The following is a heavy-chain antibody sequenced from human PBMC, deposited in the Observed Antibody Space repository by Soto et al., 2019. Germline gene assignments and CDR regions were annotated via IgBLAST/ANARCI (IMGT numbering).Heavy chain of an antibody. Sequence: EVHLVESGGGLVQPGGSLRLSCAVSGFTFSRHWMHWVRQAPGKGLQWVSRINTGGSGTNYADSVEGRFTISRDNTKNTLYLQMNSLRGEDTAQYYCVRGTSDWYGVDFWGQGTLVTVSS. CDR3: VRGTSDWYGVDF. V-gene: IGHV3-74*01. CDR2: INTGGSGT. CDR1: GFTFSRHW. D-gene: IGHD3-10*01. J-gene: IGHJ4*02.